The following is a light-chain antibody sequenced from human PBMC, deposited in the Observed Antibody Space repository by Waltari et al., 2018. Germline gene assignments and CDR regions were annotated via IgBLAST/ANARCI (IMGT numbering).Light chain of an antibody. CDR3: QAWDSSTVV. Sequence: SYELTQPPSVSVSPGHTAIITFSCTKLCYPYSCFYQQTPGQSPVLVIYQDNKRPSGIPARLYGYTYGNTSTLTIRGNKDMDEAEYYCQAWDSSTVVLGGGTELTVL. CDR2: QDN. V-gene: IGLV3-1*01. CDR1: KLCYPY. J-gene: IGLJ2*01.